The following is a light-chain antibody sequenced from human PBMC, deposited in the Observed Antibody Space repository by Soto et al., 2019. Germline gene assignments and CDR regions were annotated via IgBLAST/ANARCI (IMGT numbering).Light chain of an antibody. CDR2: DXS. CDR1: VSGSYSY. V-gene: IGKV3D-20*01. CDR3: QQYGSSPST. J-gene: IGKJ5*01. Sequence: IVLTQSPATMSLSLGERATLSXGASVSGSYSYLAWYQVEGGXAPRLXXPDXSTRASGIPDRFSGSKSATDFTLTIRGLEPEDAAVYYCQQYGSSPSTFGQGTRLEI.